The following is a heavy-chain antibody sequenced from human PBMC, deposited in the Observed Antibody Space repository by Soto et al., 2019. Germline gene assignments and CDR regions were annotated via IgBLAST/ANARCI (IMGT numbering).Heavy chain of an antibody. V-gene: IGHV3-9*01. Sequence: GGSLRLSCAASGFTFDNYAMHWVRQAPGKGLEWVSGISWNSNTIAYADSVKGRFTISGDNAKNSLYLQMNSLRAEDTAFYYCAKDTGPNWGQGTLVTVS. CDR2: ISWNSNTI. CDR1: GFTFDNYA. CDR3: AKDTGPN. J-gene: IGHJ4*02.